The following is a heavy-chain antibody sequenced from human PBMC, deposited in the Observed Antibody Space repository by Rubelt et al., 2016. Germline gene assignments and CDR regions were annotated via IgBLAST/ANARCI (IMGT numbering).Heavy chain of an antibody. CDR3: AREDGDYAHH. V-gene: IGHV4-30-4*01. J-gene: IGHJ5*02. CDR2: IYYSGTP. CDR1: GDSVGSGAYY. D-gene: IGHD4-17*01. Sequence: QVQLQESGPGLVKPSQPLSLPCTVSGDSVGSGAYYWRWFRQRPGPGLAWIGPIYYSGTPSYNPSPTTRPPLSLDKSKNQISTKLRSVTAADTAVYYCAREDGDYAHHWGQGTLVTVSS.